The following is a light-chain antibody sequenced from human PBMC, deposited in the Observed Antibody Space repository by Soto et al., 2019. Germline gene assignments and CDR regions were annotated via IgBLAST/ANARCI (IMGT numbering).Light chain of an antibody. J-gene: IGKJ4*01. CDR3: QQYESFFPLT. Sequence: DIQMTQSPSTLPASVGDSVTITCRASENINSWLAWYQQKPGKAPKLLIYKASNLESGVPSRLSGSGSGTDFTLTISSLQPDDFATYHCQQYESFFPLTFGGGTKV. V-gene: IGKV1-5*03. CDR2: KAS. CDR1: ENINSW.